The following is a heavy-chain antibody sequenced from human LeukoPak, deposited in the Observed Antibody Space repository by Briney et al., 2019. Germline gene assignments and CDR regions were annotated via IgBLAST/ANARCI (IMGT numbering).Heavy chain of an antibody. Sequence: GGSLRLSCAASGFTFDIYDMSWVRQAPGKGLEWVSYISSSGNTIYYADSVKGRFTISRDNAKNSLYLQMNSLRAEDTAIYYCARDKNYYDSSGRRKVTDYWGQGTLVTVSS. V-gene: IGHV3-48*03. CDR1: GFTFDIYD. CDR2: ISSSGNTI. D-gene: IGHD3-22*01. CDR3: ARDKNYYDSSGRRKVTDY. J-gene: IGHJ4*02.